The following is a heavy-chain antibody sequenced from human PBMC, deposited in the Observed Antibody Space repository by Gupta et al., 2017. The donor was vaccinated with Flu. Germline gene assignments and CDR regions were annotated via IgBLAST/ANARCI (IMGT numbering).Heavy chain of an antibody. CDR1: GGSIPSSSHH. CDR2: IYYSGNS. CDR3: EGGGTGYCSGDRCYTDPRVDAYEF. D-gene: IGHD2-15*01. Sequence: QLQLQESGPGRVKPSETLSLSCSVSGGSIPSSSHHWGWIRQPPGKGLEWIGSIYYSGNSYYKPYLKSRVTIAIDTSKNQFSLKLSSVTGADTAVYYCEGGGTGYCSGDRCYTDPRVDAYEFWVQGTKVTVSS. V-gene: IGHV4-39*01. J-gene: IGHJ3*01.